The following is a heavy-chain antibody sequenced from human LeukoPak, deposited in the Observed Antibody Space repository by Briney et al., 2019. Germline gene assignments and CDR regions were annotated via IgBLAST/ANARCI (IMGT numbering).Heavy chain of an antibody. CDR1: GGSISSSSYY. J-gene: IGHJ4*02. Sequence: PSETLSLTCTVSGGSISSSSYYWGWIRQPPGKGLEWIGSIYYSGSTYYNPSLKSRVTISVDTSKNQFSLKLSSVTAADTAVYYCARLRYGVGADYYFDYWGQGTLVTVSS. D-gene: IGHD1-26*01. CDR3: ARLRYGVGADYYFDY. V-gene: IGHV4-39*01. CDR2: IYYSGST.